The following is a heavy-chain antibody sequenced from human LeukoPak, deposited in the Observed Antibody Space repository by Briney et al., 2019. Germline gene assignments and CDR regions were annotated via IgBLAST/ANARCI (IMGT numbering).Heavy chain of an antibody. D-gene: IGHD3-10*01. V-gene: IGHV4-34*01. Sequence: SETLSLTCAVHGGSFSGYYWSWIRQPPGKGLEWIGEINHSGSTNYNPSLKSRDTISVDTSKNQFSLKLRSVTPADTAVYYCARGRGGSYYGSGSYYKAWYFDLWGRGTLVTVSS. CDR1: GGSFSGYY. J-gene: IGHJ2*01. CDR2: INHSGST. CDR3: ARGRGGSYYGSGSYYKAWYFDL.